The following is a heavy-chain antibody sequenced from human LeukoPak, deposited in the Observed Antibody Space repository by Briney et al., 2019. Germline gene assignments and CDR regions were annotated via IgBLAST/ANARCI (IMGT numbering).Heavy chain of an antibody. D-gene: IGHD1-14*01. CDR3: ARDSNLSFDL. J-gene: IGHJ4*02. V-gene: IGHV3-23*01. Sequence: GGSLRLSCAASGFTFRLYVMTWVRQAPGKGLEWVSAITGSGGSIYYADSVRGRFTISRDNSKNTLYLQMNSLRAEDTAVYYCARDSNLSFDLWSQGTLVTVSS. CDR1: GFTFRLYV. CDR2: ITGSGGSI.